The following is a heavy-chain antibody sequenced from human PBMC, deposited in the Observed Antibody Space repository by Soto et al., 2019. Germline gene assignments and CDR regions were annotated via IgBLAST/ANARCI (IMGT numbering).Heavy chain of an antibody. D-gene: IGHD1-1*01. CDR1: GGSVNSGNYY. CDR2: MSHSGGN. J-gene: IGHJ3*02. Sequence: QVQLQQWGAGLLKPSETLSLTCAVYGGSVNSGNYYWSWIRQPPGNGLEWIGEMSHSGGNHFNPSLKSRVTISVDTSKNQFSLKMSSVTAADTALYYCARVERGTATTVVDAFDIWGPGTLVTVSS. CDR3: ARVERGTATTVVDAFDI. V-gene: IGHV4-34*01.